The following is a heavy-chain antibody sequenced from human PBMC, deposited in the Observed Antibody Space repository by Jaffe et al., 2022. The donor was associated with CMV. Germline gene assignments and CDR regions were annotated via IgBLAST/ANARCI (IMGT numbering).Heavy chain of an antibody. CDR3: ARDGRGDAFDI. J-gene: IGHJ3*02. Sequence: EVQLLESGGGLVQPGGSLRLSCAASGFTLNSYAMSWVRQAPGKGLEWVSGITISGGSTYHADSVKGRFTFSRDNSKNTVDLQMNSLRAEDTAIYYCARDGRGDAFDIWGQGTMVTVSS. CDR1: GFTLNSYA. V-gene: IGHV3-23*01. CDR2: ITISGGST.